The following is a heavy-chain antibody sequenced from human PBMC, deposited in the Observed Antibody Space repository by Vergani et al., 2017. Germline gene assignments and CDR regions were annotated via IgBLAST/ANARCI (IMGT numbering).Heavy chain of an antibody. CDR2: IYAGDSDV. CDR3: ATTHDFSSLYSSYNWFDP. CDR1: GYSITNYW. Sequence: EVQLVQSGAEVKKPGESLKISCQGSGYSITNYWIAWVRQRPGKGLEWMGIIYAGDSDVTYSTSFQGQGTMSVDKSLSTAYLQWSSLKASDTATFYCATTHDFSSLYSSYNWFDPWGQGTQVTVSS. J-gene: IGHJ5*02. D-gene: IGHD3-3*01. V-gene: IGHV5-51*03.